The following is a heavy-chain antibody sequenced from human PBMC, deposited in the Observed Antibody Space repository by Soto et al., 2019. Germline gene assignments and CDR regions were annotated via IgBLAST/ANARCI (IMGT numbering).Heavy chain of an antibody. Sequence: GGSLRLSCAASGFTFSSYGMHWVRQAPGKGLEWVAVISYDGSNKYYADSVKGRFTISRDNSKNTLYLQMNSLRAEDTAVYYCAKPYSSSWYGRYNWFEPWGQGTLVTVSS. CDR2: ISYDGSNK. V-gene: IGHV3-30*18. J-gene: IGHJ5*02. CDR1: GFTFSSYG. CDR3: AKPYSSSWYGRYNWFEP. D-gene: IGHD6-13*01.